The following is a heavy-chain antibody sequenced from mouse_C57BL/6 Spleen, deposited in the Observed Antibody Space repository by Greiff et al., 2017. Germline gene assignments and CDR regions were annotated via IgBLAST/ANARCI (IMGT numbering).Heavy chain of an antibody. CDR2: INPNNGGT. CDR3: AREGFIEGAMDC. CDR1: GYTFTDYN. J-gene: IGHJ4*01. D-gene: IGHD1-1*01. V-gene: IGHV1-22*01. Sequence: EVMLVESGPELVKPGASVKMSCKASGYTFTDYNMHWVKQSHGKSLEWIGYINPNNGGTSYNQKLKGKATLTVNKSSRTAYMEHRSLTSEASAVYYCAREGFIEGAMDCWGKGTSVTVSS.